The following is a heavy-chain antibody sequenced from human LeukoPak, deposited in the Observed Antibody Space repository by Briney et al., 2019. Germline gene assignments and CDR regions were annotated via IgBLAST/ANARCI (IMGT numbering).Heavy chain of an antibody. Sequence: SETLSLTCAVSDDSFSSHYWTWIRQPPGKGLEWIGYISYIGSTNYNPSLKSRVTISIDTSKNQFSLRLSSVTAADTAVYYCARDLVTVTKGFDIWGQGTMVSVSA. J-gene: IGHJ3*02. CDR2: ISYIGST. V-gene: IGHV4-59*11. CDR1: DDSFSSHY. D-gene: IGHD4-17*01. CDR3: ARDLVTVTKGFDI.